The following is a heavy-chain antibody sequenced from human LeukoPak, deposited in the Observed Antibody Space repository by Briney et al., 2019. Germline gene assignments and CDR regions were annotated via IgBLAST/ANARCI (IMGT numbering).Heavy chain of an antibody. J-gene: IGHJ4*02. CDR1: GFTFSSYA. D-gene: IGHD2-21*01. CDR2: ISGSGGST. CDR3: AKGRTYCSGDCYYRDFDY. V-gene: IGHV3-23*01. Sequence: QPGGSLRLSCAASGFTFSSYAMSWVRQAPGKGLEWVSAISGSGGSTYYADSVKGRFTISRDNSKNTLYLQMNSLRAEDTAVYYCAKGRTYCSGDCYYRDFDYWGQGTLVTVSS.